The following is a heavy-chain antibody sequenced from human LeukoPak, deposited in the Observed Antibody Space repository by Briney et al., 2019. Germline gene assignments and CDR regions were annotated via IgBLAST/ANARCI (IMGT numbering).Heavy chain of an antibody. CDR2: ISSDGSNK. V-gene: IGHV3-30*18. Sequence: GGSLRLSCAASGFTFSSYVMHWVRQAPGKGLGWVAVISSDGSNKYYADSVKGRLTISRDNSQNTLYLQMNSLRDEDTAVYYCAKNEGGWYSYGYSLDYWGQGTLVTVSS. D-gene: IGHD5-18*01. CDR3: AKNEGGWYSYGYSLDY. J-gene: IGHJ4*02. CDR1: GFTFSSYV.